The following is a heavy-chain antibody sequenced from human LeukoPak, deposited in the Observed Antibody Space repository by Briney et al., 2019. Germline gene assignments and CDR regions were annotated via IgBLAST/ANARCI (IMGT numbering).Heavy chain of an antibody. D-gene: IGHD1-26*01. V-gene: IGHV3-15*01. J-gene: IGHJ4*02. Sequence: GGSLRLSCAASGFTFSNAWMSWVRQAPGKGLEWVGRIKSKTDGGTTDYAAPVKGRFTISRDDSKNTLYLQMNSLKTEDTAVYYCTTDFDSNGIVGANVEYYFDYWGQGTLVTVSS. CDR3: TTDFDSNGIVGANVEYYFDY. CDR2: IKSKTDGGTT. CDR1: GFTFSNAW.